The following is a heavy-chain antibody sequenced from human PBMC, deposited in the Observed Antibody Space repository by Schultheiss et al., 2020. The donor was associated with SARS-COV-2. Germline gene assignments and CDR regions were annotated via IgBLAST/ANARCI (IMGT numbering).Heavy chain of an antibody. J-gene: IGHJ6*02. Sequence: TLSLTCTVSGGSISSGGYYWSWIRQHPGKGLEWIGYIYYSGSTYYNPSLKSRVTISVDTSKNQFSLKLSSVTAADTAVYYCARDRSWQQPGYGMDVWGQGTTVTVSS. CDR3: ARDRSWQQPGYGMDV. CDR1: GGSISSGGYY. CDR2: IYYSGST. V-gene: IGHV4-31*03. D-gene: IGHD1-14*01.